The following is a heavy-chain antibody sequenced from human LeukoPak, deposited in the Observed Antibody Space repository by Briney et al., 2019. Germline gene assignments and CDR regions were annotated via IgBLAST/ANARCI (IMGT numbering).Heavy chain of an antibody. CDR3: ARDLSYYDILTGWGY. CDR2: IAGSTYIS. V-gene: IGHV3-21*01. CDR1: GFTFSTYA. J-gene: IGHJ4*02. Sequence: GGSLRLSCAASGFTFSTYAMGWVRQAPGKGLEWVSAIAGSTYISYFADTVKGRFTISRDNAKNSLYLQMNSLRAEDTAVYYCARDLSYYDILTGWGYWGQGTLVTVSS. D-gene: IGHD3-9*01.